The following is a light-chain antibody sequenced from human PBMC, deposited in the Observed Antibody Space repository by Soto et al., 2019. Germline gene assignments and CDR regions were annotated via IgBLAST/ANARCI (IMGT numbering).Light chain of an antibody. CDR3: QQRHMWPIT. V-gene: IGKV3D-20*02. Sequence: EIVLTQSPGTQSLSPGERAILSCRASQSVRGSYLAWYQQTPGQAPRLLIYGASTRATGIPARFSGSGSGTDFTLTISSLEPEDSAVYYCQQRHMWPITFGQGTRLEIK. CDR1: QSVRGSY. CDR2: GAS. J-gene: IGKJ5*01.